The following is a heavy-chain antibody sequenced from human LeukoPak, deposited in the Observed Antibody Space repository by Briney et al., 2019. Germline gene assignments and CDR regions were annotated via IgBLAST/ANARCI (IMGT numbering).Heavy chain of an antibody. J-gene: IGHJ4*02. CDR2: IYYSGST. D-gene: IGHD4-23*01. Sequence: SETLSLTCTVSGGSISSSSYYWGWIRQPPGKGLEWIGSIYYSGSTYYNPSLKSRATISVDTSKNQFSLKLRSVTAADTAVYYCATLTTMVTPSYFDYWGQGTLVTVSS. CDR3: ATLTTMVTPSYFDY. CDR1: GGSISSSSYY. V-gene: IGHV4-39*07.